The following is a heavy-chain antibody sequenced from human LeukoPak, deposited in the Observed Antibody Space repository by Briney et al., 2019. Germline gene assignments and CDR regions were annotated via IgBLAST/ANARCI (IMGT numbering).Heavy chain of an antibody. Sequence: GGSLRLSCAASGFTFSSYGMHWVRQAPGKGLEWVAFIRYDGSNKYYADSVKGRFTISRDNSKNTLYLQMNSLRAEDTAVYYCAKVGYSSSWYKFGYYYYYYMDVWGKGTTVTISS. CDR3: AKVGYSSSWYKFGYYYYYYMDV. V-gene: IGHV3-30*02. J-gene: IGHJ6*03. CDR2: IRYDGSNK. D-gene: IGHD6-13*01. CDR1: GFTFSSYG.